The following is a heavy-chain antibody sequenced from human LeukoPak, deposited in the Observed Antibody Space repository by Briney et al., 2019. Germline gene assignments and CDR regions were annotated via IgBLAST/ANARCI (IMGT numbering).Heavy chain of an antibody. J-gene: IGHJ2*01. V-gene: IGHV4-39*07. Sequence: SETLSLTCTVSGGSISSSSYYWGWIRQPPGKGLEWIGSIYYSGSTYYNPSLKSRVTISVDTSKNQFSLKLSSVTAADTAVYYCARCPQLVSPSYFDLWGRGTLVTVSS. CDR2: IYYSGST. CDR3: ARCPQLVSPSYFDL. D-gene: IGHD6-13*01. CDR1: GGSISSSSYY.